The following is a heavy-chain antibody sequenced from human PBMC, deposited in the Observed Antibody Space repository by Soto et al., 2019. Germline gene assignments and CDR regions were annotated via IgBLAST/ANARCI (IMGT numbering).Heavy chain of an antibody. CDR2: ISYDGSNK. V-gene: IGHV3-30*18. J-gene: IGHJ4*02. D-gene: IGHD2-21*02. CDR1: GFTFSSYG. Sequence: GGSLRLSCAASGFTFSSYGMHWVRQAPGKGLEWVAVISYDGSNKYYADSVKGRFTISRDNSKNTLYLQMNSLRAEDTAVYYCAKNIVVVTATEYYFDYWGQGTLVTVSS. CDR3: AKNIVVVTATEYYFDY.